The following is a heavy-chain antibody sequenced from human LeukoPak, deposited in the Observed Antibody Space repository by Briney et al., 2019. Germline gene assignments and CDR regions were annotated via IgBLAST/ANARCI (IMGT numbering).Heavy chain of an antibody. D-gene: IGHD6-19*01. CDR3: ARHPSSGWLGYYYYYMDV. Sequence: SQTLSLTCAISGDSVSSNSAAWNWITQSPSRGLEWLGRTYYRSKWHNDYTVSVKSRITINPDTSKNQFSLQLNSVTPEDTAVYYCARHPSSGWLGYYYYYMDVWGKGTTVTVSS. V-gene: IGHV6-1*01. J-gene: IGHJ6*03. CDR2: TYYRSKWHN. CDR1: GDSVSSNSAA.